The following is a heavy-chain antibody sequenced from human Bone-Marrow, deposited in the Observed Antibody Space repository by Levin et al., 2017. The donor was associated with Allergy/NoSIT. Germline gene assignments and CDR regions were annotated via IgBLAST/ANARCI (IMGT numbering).Heavy chain of an antibody. D-gene: IGHD2-21*02. V-gene: IGHV4-30-2*01. CDR1: ADSFVSGGHS. CDR2: IYNTGTT. Sequence: SETLSLTCAVTADSFVSGGHSWTWIRQPSGKRLEWLGYIYNTGTTYYNPSLESRVTISIDRSKNRFSLNLRSVTAADTALYYCGRGVSGGDHHYFDRWGRGTLVLVSS. CDR3: GRGVSGGDHHYFDR. J-gene: IGHJ5*02.